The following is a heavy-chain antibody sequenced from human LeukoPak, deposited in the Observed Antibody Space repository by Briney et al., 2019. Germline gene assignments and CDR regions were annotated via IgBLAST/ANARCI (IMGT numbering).Heavy chain of an antibody. CDR3: AKGRSQIDGVYYYGMDV. CDR2: ISGSGGST. CDR1: GFTFSSYA. Sequence: GGSLRLSCAASGFTFSSYAMCWVRQAPGKGLEWVSAISGSGGSTYYADSVKGRFTISRDNSKNTLYLQMNSLRAEDTAVYYCAKGRSQIDGVYYYGMDVWGQGTTVTVSS. J-gene: IGHJ6*02. V-gene: IGHV3-23*01. D-gene: IGHD2-21*01.